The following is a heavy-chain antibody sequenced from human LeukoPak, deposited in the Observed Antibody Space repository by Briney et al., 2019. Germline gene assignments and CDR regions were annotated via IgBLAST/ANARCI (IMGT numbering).Heavy chain of an antibody. CDR2: IYYSGST. J-gene: IGHJ4*02. Sequence: SETLSLSYTVSGGSISSYYWSWIRPPPGKGLEWIGYIYYSGSTNYNPSLKSRVTISVDTSKNQFSLKLSSVTAADTAVYYCAREERQWLVRFDFWGQGTLVTVSS. CDR3: AREERQWLVRFDF. D-gene: IGHD6-19*01. V-gene: IGHV4-59*12. CDR1: GGSISSYY.